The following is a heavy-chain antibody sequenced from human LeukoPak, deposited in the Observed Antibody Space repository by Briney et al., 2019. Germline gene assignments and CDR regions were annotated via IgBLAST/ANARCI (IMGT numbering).Heavy chain of an antibody. D-gene: IGHD1-26*01. Sequence: GGSLRLSCAASGFTFSNYAMNWVRQAPGKGLEWVSSISESGDTTHYADSVKGRFTISRDNAQNTLHLQMNTLRAEDTALYYCAKQWVDCWGQGTLVTVSS. J-gene: IGHJ4*02. CDR3: AKQWVDC. CDR2: ISESGDTT. CDR1: GFTFSNYA. V-gene: IGHV3-23*01.